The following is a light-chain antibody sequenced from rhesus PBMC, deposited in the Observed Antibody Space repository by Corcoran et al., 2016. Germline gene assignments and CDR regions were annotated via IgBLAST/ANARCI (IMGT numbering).Light chain of an antibody. CDR2: DAS. Sequence: DIQMTQSPSSLSASVGDTVTITCRASQGISSYLNWFQQKPGKAPQLLIYDASCLESGVPSRFSGSGSGTDFTLTISSLQPEDFAAYYCLQHNSYPLTFGGGTKVEIK. V-gene: IGKV1-28*03. J-gene: IGKJ4*01. CDR3: LQHNSYPLT. CDR1: QGISSY.